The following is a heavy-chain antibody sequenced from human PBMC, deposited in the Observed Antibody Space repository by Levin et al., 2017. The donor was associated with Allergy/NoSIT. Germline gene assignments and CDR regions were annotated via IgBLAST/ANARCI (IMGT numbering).Heavy chain of an antibody. CDR3: ARGVYSYGLYQYHYGMDV. CDR1: GFTFSRYG. Sequence: GGSLRLSCAVSGFTFSRYGMHWVRQAPGKGLEWVAVTWYDGSNKYYVDSVKGRFTMSRDTSKNTLYLQMNSLRGEDTAVYYCARGVYSYGLYQYHYGMDVWGQGTTVTVSS. D-gene: IGHD5-18*01. CDR2: TWYDGSNK. J-gene: IGHJ6*02. V-gene: IGHV3-33*01.